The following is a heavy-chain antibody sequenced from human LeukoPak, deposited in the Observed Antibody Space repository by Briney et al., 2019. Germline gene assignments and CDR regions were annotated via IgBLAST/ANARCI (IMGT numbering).Heavy chain of an antibody. CDR2: INPNSGGT. CDR3: ARDGGGYCSGGSCYPGALVGY. D-gene: IGHD2-15*01. CDR1: GYTFTDYY. Sequence: GASVKVSCKASGYTFTDYYMHWVRQAPGQGLEWMGWINPNSGGTNYAQKFQGRVTMTRDTPISTAYMELSRLRSDDTAVYYCARDGGGYCSGGSCYPGALVGYWGQGTLVTVSS. V-gene: IGHV1-2*02. J-gene: IGHJ4*02.